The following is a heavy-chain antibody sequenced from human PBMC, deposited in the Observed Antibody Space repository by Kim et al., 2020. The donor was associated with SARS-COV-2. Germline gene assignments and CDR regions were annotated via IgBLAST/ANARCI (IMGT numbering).Heavy chain of an antibody. CDR1: GFTFSSYW. Sequence: GGSLRLSCAASGFTFSSYWMSWVRQAPGKGLEWVANIKQDGSEKYYVDSVKGRFTISRDNAKNSLYLQMNSLRAEDTAVYYCARTMVYAPYYYYGMDVWGQGTTVTVSS. D-gene: IGHD2-8*01. CDR3: ARTMVYAPYYYYGMDV. J-gene: IGHJ6*02. CDR2: IKQDGSEK. V-gene: IGHV3-7*01.